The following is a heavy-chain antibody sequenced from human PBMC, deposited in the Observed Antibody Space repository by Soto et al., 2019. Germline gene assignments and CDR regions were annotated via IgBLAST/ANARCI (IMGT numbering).Heavy chain of an antibody. J-gene: IGHJ4*02. CDR1: GFTFSSHA. V-gene: IGHV3-48*02. CDR3: ARDARNADDDY. D-gene: IGHD1-1*01. CDR2: IHSSRSII. Sequence: EVQLVESGGGLVQPGGSLRLSCAVSGFTFSSHAMNWVRQAPGKGLEWVAYIHSSRSIIYYADSVKGRFTISRDNAKKSLYLQTHSLKDEDTAVYYCARDARNADDDYWGQGTMVTVSS.